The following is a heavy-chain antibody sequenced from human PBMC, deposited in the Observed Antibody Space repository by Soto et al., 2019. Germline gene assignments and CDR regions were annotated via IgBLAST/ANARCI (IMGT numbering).Heavy chain of an antibody. D-gene: IGHD3-22*01. Sequence: PGGSLRLSCAASGFTFSSFAMSWVRQAPGKGLEWVSAISGSGGSTYYADSVKGRFTISRDNSKNTLYLQMNSLRAEDTAVYYWAKEAYDSSGYWSPDAFDIWGQGTMVTVSS. CDR1: GFTFSSFA. CDR2: ISGSGGST. CDR3: AKEAYDSSGYWSPDAFDI. J-gene: IGHJ3*02. V-gene: IGHV3-23*01.